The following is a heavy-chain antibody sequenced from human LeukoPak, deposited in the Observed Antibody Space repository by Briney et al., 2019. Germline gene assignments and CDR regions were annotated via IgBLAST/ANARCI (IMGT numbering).Heavy chain of an antibody. D-gene: IGHD5-18*01. CDR3: AKGLGYGRAYFDY. CDR1: GFIFISYA. V-gene: IGHV3-23*01. J-gene: IGHJ4*02. Sequence: GGSLRLSCAASGFIFISYAMSWVRQAPGKGLEWVSTISGSGGNTYYADSVKGRFTISRDNSKNTVYLQMNSLRAEDTAVYYCAKGLGYGRAYFDYWGQGTLVTVSS. CDR2: ISGSGGNT.